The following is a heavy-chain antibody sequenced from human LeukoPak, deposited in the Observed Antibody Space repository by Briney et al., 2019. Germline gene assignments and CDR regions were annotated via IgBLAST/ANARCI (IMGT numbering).Heavy chain of an antibody. V-gene: IGHV1-69*04. CDR3: ARGRTEDYFDY. CDR2: IIPILGIA. CDR1: GGTFSSYA. Sequence: ASVKVSCKASGGTFSSYAISWVRQAPGQGLEWMGRIIPILGIANYAQKFQGRVTMTRDTSTSTVYMELSSLRSEDTAVYYCARGRTEDYFDYWGQGTLVTVSS. J-gene: IGHJ4*02.